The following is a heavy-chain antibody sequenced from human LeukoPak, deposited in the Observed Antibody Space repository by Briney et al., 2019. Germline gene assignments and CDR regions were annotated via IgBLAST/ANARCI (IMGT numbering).Heavy chain of an antibody. Sequence: SETLSLTCAVYGGSFSGYYWSWIRQPPGKGLEWIGEINRSGSTNYNPSLKSRVTISVDTSKNQFSLKLSSVTAADTAVYYCARGLAARPPFDYWGQGTLVTVSS. CDR3: ARGLAARPPFDY. CDR2: INRSGST. V-gene: IGHV4-34*01. D-gene: IGHD6-6*01. J-gene: IGHJ4*02. CDR1: GGSFSGYY.